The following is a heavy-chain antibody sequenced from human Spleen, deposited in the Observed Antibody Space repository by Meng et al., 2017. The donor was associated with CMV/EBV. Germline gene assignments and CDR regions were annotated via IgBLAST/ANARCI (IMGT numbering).Heavy chain of an antibody. CDR3: ARGGYVAAAGTTTYWYFDL. V-gene: IGHV4-34*01. D-gene: IGHD6-13*01. CDR1: SFSGCY. J-gene: IGHJ2*01. CDR2: INHSGRT. Sequence: SFSGCYWSWIRQPPGKGLEWIGEINHSGRTNYNPSLKSRVTISVDTSKNQFSLKLSSVTAADTAVYYCARGGYVAAAGTTTYWYFDLWGRGTLVTVSS.